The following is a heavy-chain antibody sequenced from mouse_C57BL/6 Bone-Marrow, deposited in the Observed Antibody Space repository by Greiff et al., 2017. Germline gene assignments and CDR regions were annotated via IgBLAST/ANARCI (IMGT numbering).Heavy chain of an antibody. D-gene: IGHD2-4*01. CDR3: ARSGYDYAFDY. CDR2: IHPNRGST. Sequence: QVQLQQSGAELVKPGASVKLSCKASGYTFTSYWMHWVKQRPGQGLAWIGMIHPNRGSTNYNEKFKSKATLTVDKSSSTAYMQLSSLTSEDSAVYYCARSGYDYAFDYWGQGTTLTVSS. J-gene: IGHJ2*01. V-gene: IGHV1-64*01. CDR1: GYTFTSYW.